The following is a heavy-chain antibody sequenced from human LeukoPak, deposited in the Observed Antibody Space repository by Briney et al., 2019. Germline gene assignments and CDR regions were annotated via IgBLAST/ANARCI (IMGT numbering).Heavy chain of an antibody. CDR3: TRGGEDYGDYYDRFLDS. CDR2: XRSKAYGGTI. Sequence: XLXCTASXFTXGDXAMSWVXQXPXXGXXXXXXXRSKAYGGTIDYAASVRGRFTVSRDDSKNIAYLQMNSLKIEDTAFYYCTRGGEDYGDYYDRFLDSWGQGTLATVSS. CDR1: XFTXGDXA. J-gene: IGHJ4*02. V-gene: IGHV3-49*04. D-gene: IGHD4-17*01.